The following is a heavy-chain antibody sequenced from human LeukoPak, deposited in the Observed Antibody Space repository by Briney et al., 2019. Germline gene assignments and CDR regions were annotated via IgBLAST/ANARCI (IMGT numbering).Heavy chain of an antibody. Sequence: SETLSLTYTVSGGSIGSGNYYWSWIRQPAGKGLEWIGRIYTSGSTNYNPSFKSRVTISVDTSKNQFSLKLSSVTAADTAVYYCARHWFTAMERWGQGTLVTVSS. CDR1: GGSIGSGNYY. CDR2: IYTSGST. D-gene: IGHD5-18*01. J-gene: IGHJ4*02. V-gene: IGHV4-61*02. CDR3: ARHWFTAMER.